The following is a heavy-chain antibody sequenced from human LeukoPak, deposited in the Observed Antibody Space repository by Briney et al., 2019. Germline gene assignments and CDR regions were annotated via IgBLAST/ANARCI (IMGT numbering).Heavy chain of an antibody. V-gene: IGHV1-18*01. CDR2: ISAYNGNT. J-gene: IGHJ4*02. Sequence: ASVKVSSKASGYTFTSSGISWVRQAPGQGLEWMGWISAYNGNTNYAQKLQSRVTMTTDTSTSTAYMELRSLRSDDTAVYYCARGWRGSGSSHFDYWGQGTLVTVSS. CDR3: ARGWRGSGSSHFDY. CDR1: GYTFTSSG. D-gene: IGHD3-10*01.